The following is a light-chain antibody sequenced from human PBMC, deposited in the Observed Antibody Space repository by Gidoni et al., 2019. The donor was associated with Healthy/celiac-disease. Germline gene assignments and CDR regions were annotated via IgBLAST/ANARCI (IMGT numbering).Light chain of an antibody. CDR3: NSRDSSGNHLGV. J-gene: IGLJ1*01. Sequence: SSELTQDPAVSVALGQTVRITCQGDSLRSYYASWYQQKPGQAPVLVIYGKNHRPSGLPDRFSCSSSGNPASLTITGAQAEDEADYYCNSRDSSGNHLGVFGTGTKVTVL. CDR1: SLRSYY. CDR2: GKN. V-gene: IGLV3-19*01.